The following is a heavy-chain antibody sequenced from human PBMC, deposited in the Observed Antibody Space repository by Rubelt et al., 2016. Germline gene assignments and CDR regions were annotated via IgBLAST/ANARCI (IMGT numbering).Heavy chain of an antibody. J-gene: IGHJ4*02. CDR2: INHSGST. V-gene: IGHV4-34*01. CDR3: ARGRDGDRMGC. Sequence: QVQLQQWGAGLLKPSETLSLTCAVYGGSLNDYYWGWIRQPPGKGLEWIGEINHSGSTNYNPSLKSRVTISVDTSKNQFSLKLSSVTAAETAVYYCARGRDGDRMGCWGQGTLVTVSS. CDR1: GGSLNDYY. D-gene: IGHD4-17*01.